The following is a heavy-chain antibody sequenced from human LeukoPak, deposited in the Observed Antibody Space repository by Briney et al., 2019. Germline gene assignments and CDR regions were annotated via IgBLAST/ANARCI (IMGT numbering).Heavy chain of an antibody. J-gene: IGHJ4*02. Sequence: SETLSLSCTVSGGSIRNYYWNSIPHPPGKGLECIWRIYTSGSTNYNPPLKSRVTISVDTSTNTFSLKWSSVAAAETAVYYFAGGSPPPRYSSSPTGFDYWAKRSASRYSSSPTGFDYWGQGTLVTVSS. D-gene: IGHD6-13*01. CDR2: IYTSGST. CDR3: AGGSPPPRYSSSPTGFDYWAKRSASRYSSSPTGFDY. V-gene: IGHV4-4*07. CDR1: GGSIRNYY.